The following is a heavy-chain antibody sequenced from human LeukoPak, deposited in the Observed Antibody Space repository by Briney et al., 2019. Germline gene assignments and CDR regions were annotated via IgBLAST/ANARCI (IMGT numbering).Heavy chain of an antibody. J-gene: IGHJ4*02. CDR2: IYSGGST. V-gene: IGHV3-66*01. D-gene: IGHD3-22*01. CDR1: GFTVSSNY. Sequence: GGSLRLSCAASGFTVSSNYMSWVRQAPGKGLEWVSVIYSGGSTYHADSVKGRFTISRDNSKNTLYLQMNSLRAEDTAVYYCARAPDYYDSSGYYFYWGQGTLVTVSS. CDR3: ARAPDYYDSSGYYFY.